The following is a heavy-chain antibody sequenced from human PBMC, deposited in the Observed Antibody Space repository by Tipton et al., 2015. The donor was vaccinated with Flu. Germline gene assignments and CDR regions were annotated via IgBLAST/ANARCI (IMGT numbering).Heavy chain of an antibody. V-gene: IGHV4-38-2*01. CDR2: IYHTGST. D-gene: IGHD3-10*01. CDR3: SRGYYGLVDY. Sequence: TLSLTCDVSGYSISSGYNWGFVRQPPGEGLEWIGSIYHTGSTYYSPSLKSRVTISVDTSENQFSLRLSSMTAADTAVYYCSRGYYGLVDYWGQGTLVTVSS. J-gene: IGHJ4*02. CDR1: GYSISSGYN.